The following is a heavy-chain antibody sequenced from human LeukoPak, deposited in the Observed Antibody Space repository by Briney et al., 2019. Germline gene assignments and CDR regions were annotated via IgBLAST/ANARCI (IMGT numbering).Heavy chain of an antibody. CDR1: GGSISSYY. D-gene: IGHD6-13*01. V-gene: IGHV4-59*01. CDR3: ARSVAVIAAAGAYFDY. Sequence: SETLSLTCTVSGGSISSYYWSWIRQPPGKGLEWIGYIYYSGSTNYNPSLKSRVTISVDTSKNQFSLKLSSVTAADTAVYYCARSVAVIAAAGAYFDYWGQGALVTVSS. J-gene: IGHJ4*02. CDR2: IYYSGST.